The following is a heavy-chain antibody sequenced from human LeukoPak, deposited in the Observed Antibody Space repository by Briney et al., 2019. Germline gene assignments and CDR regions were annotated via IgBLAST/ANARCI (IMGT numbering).Heavy chain of an antibody. V-gene: IGHV1-18*01. J-gene: IGHJ6*02. CDR2: ISAYNGNT. D-gene: IGHD3-3*01. CDR1: GYTFTSYG. CDR3: ARDSWTIFGVVIPPGSDYYGMDV. Sequence: ASVKVSCKASGYTFTSYGISWVRQAPGQGLEWMGWISAYNGNTNYAQKLQGRVTMTTDTSTSTAYMELRSLRSDDTAVYYCARDSWTIFGVVIPPGSDYYGMDVWGQGTTVTVSS.